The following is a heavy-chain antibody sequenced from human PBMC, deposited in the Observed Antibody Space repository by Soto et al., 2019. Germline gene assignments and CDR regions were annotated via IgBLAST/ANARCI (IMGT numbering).Heavy chain of an antibody. CDR3: TSELYCSGGSCPWLY. D-gene: IGHD2-15*01. V-gene: IGHV3-49*03. CDR2: IRSKAYGGTT. CDR1: GFTFGDYA. J-gene: IGHJ4*02. Sequence: GGSLRLSCTASGFTFGDYAMGWFRQAPGKGLEWVGFIRSKAYGGTTEYAASVKGRFTISRDDSKSIAYLQMNSLKTEDTAVYYCTSELYCSGGSCPWLYWGQGTLVTVSS.